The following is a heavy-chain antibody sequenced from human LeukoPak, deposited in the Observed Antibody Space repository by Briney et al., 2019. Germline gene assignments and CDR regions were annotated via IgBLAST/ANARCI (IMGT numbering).Heavy chain of an antibody. Sequence: ETLSLTCTVSGGSISSYYWSWVRQAPGKGLEWVSVIYSGGSTYYADSVKGRFTISRDTSKNTLYLQMNSPRAEDTAVYYCAKDMYYDSSGPVFDYWGQGTLVTVSS. D-gene: IGHD3-22*01. CDR3: AKDMYYDSSGPVFDY. CDR1: GGSISSYY. V-gene: IGHV3-53*01. J-gene: IGHJ4*02. CDR2: IYSGGST.